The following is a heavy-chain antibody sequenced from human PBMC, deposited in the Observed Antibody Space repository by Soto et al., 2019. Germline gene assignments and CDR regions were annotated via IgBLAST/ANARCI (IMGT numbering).Heavy chain of an antibody. D-gene: IGHD4-4*01. V-gene: IGHV3-72*01. J-gene: IGHJ4*02. CDR3: VTLQFSRWFY. Sequence: PGGALRLSCAASGFSLSDHFMEWVRQAPGKGLEWVGRTKHKAASYTTDYAASVNGRFTISRDDSKNSLYLQMNSLKTEDTAMYYCVTLQFSRWFYWGLGTLVTASS. CDR2: TKHKAASYTT. CDR1: GFSLSDHF.